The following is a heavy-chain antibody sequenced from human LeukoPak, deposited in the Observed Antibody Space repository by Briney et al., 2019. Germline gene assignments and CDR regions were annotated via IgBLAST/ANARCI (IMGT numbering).Heavy chain of an antibody. CDR1: GGSISSYY. D-gene: IGHD3-22*01. V-gene: IGHV4-4*07. J-gene: IGHJ4*02. CDR2: IYTSGNT. CDR3: ARDGYYFDSSGYYF. Sequence: SETLSLTCTVSGGSISSYYWSWIRQPAGKGLEWIGHIYTSGNTNYNPSLKSRVTMSVDTSKDQFSLKLRSVTAADTAVYYCARDGYYFDSSGYYFWGQGTLVTVSS.